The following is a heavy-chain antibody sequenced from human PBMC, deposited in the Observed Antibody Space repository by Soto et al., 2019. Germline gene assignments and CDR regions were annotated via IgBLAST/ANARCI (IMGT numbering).Heavy chain of an antibody. CDR3: ARLYYGDLDY. CDR2: IYWDDDK. V-gene: IGHV2-5*02. CDR1: GFSLSTSGVG. D-gene: IGHD4-17*01. Sequence: QITLKESGPTLMKPTQTLTLTCTFSGFSLSTSGVGVGWIRQPPGKALEWLALIYWDDDKRYSPSLKSRLTITKDTSKNQEVLTMTNMDPVDTATYYCARLYYGDLDYWGQGTLVTVSS. J-gene: IGHJ4*02.